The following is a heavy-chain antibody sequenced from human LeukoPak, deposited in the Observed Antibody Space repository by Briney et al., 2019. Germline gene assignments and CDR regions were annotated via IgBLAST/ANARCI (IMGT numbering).Heavy chain of an antibody. CDR1: GFTFSNFA. Sequence: QPGRSLRLSCAASGFTFSNFAMYWVRQAPGRGLEWVAAISHAGTNKYYADSVKGRFTISRDNAKNSLYLQMNSLRAEDTAVYYCARALLDYGGNSGGDYWGQGTLVTVSS. V-gene: IGHV3-30-3*01. J-gene: IGHJ4*02. CDR3: ARALLDYGGNSGGDY. CDR2: ISHAGTNK. D-gene: IGHD4-23*01.